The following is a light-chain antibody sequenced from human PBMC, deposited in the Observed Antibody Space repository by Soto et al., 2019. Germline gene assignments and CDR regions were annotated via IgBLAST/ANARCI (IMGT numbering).Light chain of an antibody. J-gene: IGKJ4*01. CDR3: QQRNNWPT. CDR1: QSVSRF. V-gene: IGKV3-11*01. Sequence: EIVLTQSPATLSLSPGERATLYCRASQSVSRFLAWYQQKRGQPPRLLIYDASNRATGIPARFSGSGSGTDFTLTISGLEPEDFAVYYCQQRNNWPTFGGGTKVDIK. CDR2: DAS.